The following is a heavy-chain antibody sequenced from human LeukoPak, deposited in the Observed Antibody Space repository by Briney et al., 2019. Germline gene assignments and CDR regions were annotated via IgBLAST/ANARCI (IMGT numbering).Heavy chain of an antibody. CDR1: GFTFGSCW. Sequence: GGSLRLSCAASGFTFGSCWMNWVRQTPGKGLEWVANINQDGSQKFYVDSVKGRFTISRDNAKNSLYLQMNSLRVEDTAVYYCARLGLEVGGPNWFDPWGQGTLVTVSS. CDR3: ARLGLEVGGPNWFDP. J-gene: IGHJ5*02. V-gene: IGHV3-7*01. CDR2: INQDGSQK. D-gene: IGHD1-1*01.